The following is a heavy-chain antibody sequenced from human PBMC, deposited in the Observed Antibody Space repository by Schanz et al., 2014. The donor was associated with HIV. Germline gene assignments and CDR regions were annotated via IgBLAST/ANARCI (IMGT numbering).Heavy chain of an antibody. D-gene: IGHD3-10*01. Sequence: VHLVESGGGLIKPGRSQRLSCTSSGFMFGDYAMSWFRQAPGKGLEWVSTISDSGDGTYYADSMKGRVTISRDNSKNILYLQMNSLRAEDTAVYYCARLRGFLWFGDHPYSFDYWGQGTLVTVSS. V-gene: IGHV3-23*04. CDR2: ISDSGDGT. CDR3: ARLRGFLWFGDHPYSFDY. J-gene: IGHJ4*02. CDR1: GFMFGDYA.